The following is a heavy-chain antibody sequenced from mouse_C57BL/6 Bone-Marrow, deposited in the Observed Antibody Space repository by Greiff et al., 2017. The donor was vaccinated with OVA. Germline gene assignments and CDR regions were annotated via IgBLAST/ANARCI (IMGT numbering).Heavy chain of an antibody. CDR3: ARSEGYHYDFDY. D-gene: IGHD2-3*01. J-gene: IGHJ2*01. Sequence: VQLQESGAELVRPGASVKLSCKASGYTFTDYYINWVKQRPGQGLEWIARIYPGSGNTYYNEKFKGKATLTAEKSSSTAYMQLSSLTSEDSAVYFCARSEGYHYDFDYWGQGTTLTVSS. CDR2: IYPGSGNT. CDR1: GYTFTDYY. V-gene: IGHV1-76*01.